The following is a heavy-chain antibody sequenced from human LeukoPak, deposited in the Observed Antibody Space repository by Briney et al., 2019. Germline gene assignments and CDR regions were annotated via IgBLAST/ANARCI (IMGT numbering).Heavy chain of an antibody. CDR1: GGSISSSSYY. J-gene: IGHJ4*02. D-gene: IGHD6-19*01. CDR2: TYNSGTT. CDR3: ARCFGSGCPNGVFDF. V-gene: IGHV4-61*01. Sequence: SETLSLTCTVSGGSISSSSYYWSWIRQPPGKGLEWIGFTYNSGTTNYNPSLRGRVTISLDTSKNQLSLKVSSVTAADTAVYYCARCFGSGCPNGVFDFWGQGTLVTVSS.